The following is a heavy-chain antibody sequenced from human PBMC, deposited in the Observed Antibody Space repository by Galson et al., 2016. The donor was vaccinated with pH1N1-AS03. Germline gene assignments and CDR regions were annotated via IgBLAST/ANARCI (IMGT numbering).Heavy chain of an antibody. CDR1: GGTFSTNG. CDR3: ARERDSSSSSIFVY. J-gene: IGHJ4*02. CDR2: IIPMLGRG. D-gene: IGHD6-6*01. V-gene: IGHV1-69*04. Sequence: SVKVSCKASGGTFSTNGFTWVRQAPGQGLEWMGRIIPMLGRGNYAQKFQGRVTIIADISTNTTYMELSNLTSEDTAIYYCARERDSSSSSIFVYWGQGTQVTVSS.